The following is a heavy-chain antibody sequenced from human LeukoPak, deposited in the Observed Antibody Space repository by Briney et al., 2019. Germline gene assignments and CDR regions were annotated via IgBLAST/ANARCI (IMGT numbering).Heavy chain of an antibody. V-gene: IGHV4-34*01. CDR2: VNHSGSA. CDR3: ARSPRCCSGGSCYFLHY. D-gene: IGHD2-15*01. Sequence: SETLSLTCAVYGGSLSAYYWSWIRQPPGKGLEWIGEVNHSGSANYNPSLKSRVTMSVDTSKNQFSLKLSSVTAADTAVYYCARSPRCCSGGSCYFLHYWGQGTLVTVSS. CDR1: GGSLSAYY. J-gene: IGHJ4*02.